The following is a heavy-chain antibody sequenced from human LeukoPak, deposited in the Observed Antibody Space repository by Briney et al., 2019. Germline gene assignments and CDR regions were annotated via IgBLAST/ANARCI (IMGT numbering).Heavy chain of an antibody. J-gene: IGHJ3*02. CDR3: VRVRDGYNDAYDI. CDR1: GFTFTNYN. V-gene: IGHV1-46*01. CDR2: INPSGGST. Sequence: ASVKVSCKASGFTFTNYNLHWVRQPPGQRLEWMGIINPSGGSTNYAQNFQGRVTMTRDTSTSTVYMELSSLRSEDTAVYYCVRVRDGYNDAYDIWGQGTMVTVPS. D-gene: IGHD5-24*01.